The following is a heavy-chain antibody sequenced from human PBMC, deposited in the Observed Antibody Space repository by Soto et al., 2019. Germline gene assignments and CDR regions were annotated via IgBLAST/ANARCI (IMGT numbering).Heavy chain of an antibody. D-gene: IGHD3-22*01. CDR2: IYYSGST. V-gene: IGHV4-30-4*01. CDR3: ARDAPDSSGFGPKDPSAYYFDY. J-gene: IGHJ4*02. CDR1: GGSISSGDYY. Sequence: PSETLSLTCTVSGGSISSGDYYWSWIRQPPGKGLEGIGYIYYSGSTYYNPSLKSRVTISVDTSKNQFSLKLSSVTAADTAVYYCARDAPDSSGFGPKDPSAYYFDYWGQGTLVTVSS.